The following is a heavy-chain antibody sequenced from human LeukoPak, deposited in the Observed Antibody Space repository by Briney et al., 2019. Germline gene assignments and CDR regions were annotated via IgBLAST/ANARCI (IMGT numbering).Heavy chain of an antibody. V-gene: IGHV1-18*01. D-gene: IGHD6-19*01. CDR1: GYTFTNYG. CDR3: AREGPVAVAGLDY. J-gene: IGHJ4*02. CDR2: ISAYNGNT. Sequence: GASVKVSCKASGYTFTNYGISWVRQAPGQGLEWVGWISAYNGNTNYAQNLQDRVTMTTDTSTSAAYMELRSLISDDTAAYYCAREGPVAVAGLDYWGQGTLVTVSS.